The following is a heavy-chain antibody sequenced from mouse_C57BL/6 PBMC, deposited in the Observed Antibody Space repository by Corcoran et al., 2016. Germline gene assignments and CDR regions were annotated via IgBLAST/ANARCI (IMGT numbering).Heavy chain of an antibody. Sequence: EVQLQQSGPVLVKPGASVKMSCKASGYTFTDYYMNWVKQSHGKSLEWIGVINPYNGGTSYNQKFKGKATLTVDKSSSTAYMELNRLTSEDSAVYYCARKGDGSSSYAMDYWGQGTSVTVSS. V-gene: IGHV1-19*01. D-gene: IGHD1-1*01. CDR3: ARKGDGSSSYAMDY. J-gene: IGHJ4*01. CDR2: INPYNGGT. CDR1: GYTFTDYY.